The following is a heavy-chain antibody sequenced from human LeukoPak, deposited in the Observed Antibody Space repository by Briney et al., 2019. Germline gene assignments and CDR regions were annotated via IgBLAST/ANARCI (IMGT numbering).Heavy chain of an antibody. D-gene: IGHD1-26*01. J-gene: IGHJ4*02. CDR3: SRDPTYYLRYGYFDY. V-gene: IGHV3-21*01. CDR2: ISSSSSYI. Sequence: GGSLRLSCAASGFTFSSYSMNWVRQAPGKGLEWVSSISSSSSYIYYADSVKGRFTISRDNAKNSLYLQMNSLRAEDTAVYYCSRDPTYYLRYGYFDYWGQGTLVTVSS. CDR1: GFTFSSYS.